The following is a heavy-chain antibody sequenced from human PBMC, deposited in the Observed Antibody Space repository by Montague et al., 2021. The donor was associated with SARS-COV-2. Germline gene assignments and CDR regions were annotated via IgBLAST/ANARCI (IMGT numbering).Heavy chain of an antibody. CDR2: IWYDGSNK. CDR3: AGDSVAMVYGTRYYFDY. CDR1: GFTFSSYG. V-gene: IGHV3-33*01. D-gene: IGHD5-18*01. J-gene: IGHJ4*02. Sequence: SLRLSCAASGFTFSSYGMHWVRQAPGKGLEWVAVIWYDGSNKYYADSVKGRFTISRDNSKNTLYLQMNSLRAEDTAVYYCAGDSVAMVYGTRYYFDYWGQGTLVTVSS.